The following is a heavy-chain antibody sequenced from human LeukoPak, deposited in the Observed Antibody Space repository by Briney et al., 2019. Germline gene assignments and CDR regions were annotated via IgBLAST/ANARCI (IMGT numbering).Heavy chain of an antibody. D-gene: IGHD6-19*01. J-gene: IGHJ4*02. V-gene: IGHV3-48*03. CDR3: ARDLGIAVAGIFDY. CDR1: GFTFSSYE. CDR2: ISSSGSTI. Sequence: PGGSLRLSCAASGFTFSSYEMNWVRQAPGKGLEWVSYISSSGSTIYYADSVEGRLTISRDNAKNSLYLQMNSLRAEDTAVYYCARDLGIAVAGIFDYWGQGTLVTVSS.